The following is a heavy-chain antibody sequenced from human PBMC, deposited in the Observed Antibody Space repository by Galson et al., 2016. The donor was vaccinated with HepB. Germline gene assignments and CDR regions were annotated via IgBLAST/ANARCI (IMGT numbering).Heavy chain of an antibody. J-gene: IGHJ4*02. CDR3: ARSITGVDFDY. CDR2: FYPGDSDT. Sequence: QSGAEVKKPGESLQISCQGSGYDFTSFWIAWVRQMPGKGLEWMGSFYPGDSDTRYSPSFRGQVTISADKSITTAYLQWGSLKASDTAMYYCARSITGVDFDYWGQGTLVTVSS. D-gene: IGHD3-3*01. V-gene: IGHV5-51*01. CDR1: GYDFTSFW.